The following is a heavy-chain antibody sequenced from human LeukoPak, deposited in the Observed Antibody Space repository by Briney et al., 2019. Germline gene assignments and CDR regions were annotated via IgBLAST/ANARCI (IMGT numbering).Heavy chain of an antibody. J-gene: IGHJ6*03. CDR2: IIPIFGTA. CDR1: GGTFSSYA. V-gene: IGHV1-69*13. D-gene: IGHD2-2*01. CDR3: ARVVVGPRYYYYYMDV. Sequence: SVKVSCKASGGTFSSYAISWVRQAPGQGLEWMGGIIPIFGTANYAQKFQGRVTITADESTSTAYMELSSLRSEDTAVYYCARVVVGPRYYYYYMDVWGKGTTVTVSS.